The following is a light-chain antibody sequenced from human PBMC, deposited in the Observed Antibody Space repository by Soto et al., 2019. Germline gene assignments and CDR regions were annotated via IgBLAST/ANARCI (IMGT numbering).Light chain of an antibody. Sequence: DIQMTQSPSSLSASVGDRVTITCRATQGISDDLGWYQPKPGKAPKRLIYAASSLPSGVPSRFSGSGSGTEFTLTISSLQPEDFATYYCLQHNSYPWTFGQGTKVEIK. CDR2: AAS. CDR3: LQHNSYPWT. V-gene: IGKV1-17*01. J-gene: IGKJ1*01. CDR1: QGISDD.